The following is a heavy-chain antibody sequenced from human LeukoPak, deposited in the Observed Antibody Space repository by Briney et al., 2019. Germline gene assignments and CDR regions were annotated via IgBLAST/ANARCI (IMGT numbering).Heavy chain of an antibody. CDR1: GGSLSTSSYY. Sequence: SETLSLTCTVSGGSLSTSSYYWGWIRQPPGKGLEWIASIYYSGSTYYNSSLKSRVTISVDTSKDQFSLKLCSVTAADTAVYYCARSGYSYGPCWYFDPWGRGTLVTVSS. D-gene: IGHD5-18*01. CDR3: ARSGYSYGPCWYFDP. CDR2: IYYSGST. J-gene: IGHJ2*01. V-gene: IGHV4-39*01.